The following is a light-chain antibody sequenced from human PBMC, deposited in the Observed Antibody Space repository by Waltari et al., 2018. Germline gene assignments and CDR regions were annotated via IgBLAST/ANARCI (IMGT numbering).Light chain of an antibody. CDR3: QQYLTSSWT. CDR2: AAS. CDR1: KNIRSY. V-gene: IGKV1-39*01. J-gene: IGKJ1*01. Sequence: DLQMTQSPSSLSASVGDRVPISCRASKNIRSYLSWYQQKPGIAPKLVIYAASTLQSGVPSRFSGSGSGTNFTLTITSLQAEDVAVYYCQQYLTSSWTFGQGTKVEIK.